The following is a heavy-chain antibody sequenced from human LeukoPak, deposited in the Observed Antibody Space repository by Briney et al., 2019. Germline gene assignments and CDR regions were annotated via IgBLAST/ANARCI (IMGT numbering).Heavy chain of an antibody. CDR2: ISSSGGAI. Sequence: GGSLRLSCVASGFTFSSYEMNWVRQAPGKGLEWVSYISSSGGAIYYADSVKGRFTISRDNAKNSLYLQMNSLRAEDTAVYYCARDHDYWGRGTLVTVSS. V-gene: IGHV3-48*03. J-gene: IGHJ4*02. CDR3: ARDHDY. CDR1: GFTFSSYE.